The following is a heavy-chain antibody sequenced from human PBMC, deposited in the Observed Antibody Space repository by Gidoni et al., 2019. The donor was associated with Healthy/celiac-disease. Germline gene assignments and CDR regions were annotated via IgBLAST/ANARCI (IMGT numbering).Heavy chain of an antibody. Sequence: QVQLPQRGAALLRPSATLSLPCAVSGASFSGYYWSWIRQPPGKGLEWIGEINHSGSTNYNPSLKSRVTISVDTSKNQFSLKLSSVTAADTAVYYCARGTEWEPERLDYWGQGTLVTVSS. V-gene: IGHV4-34*01. D-gene: IGHD1-26*01. J-gene: IGHJ4*02. CDR1: GASFSGYY. CDR2: INHSGST. CDR3: ARGTEWEPERLDY.